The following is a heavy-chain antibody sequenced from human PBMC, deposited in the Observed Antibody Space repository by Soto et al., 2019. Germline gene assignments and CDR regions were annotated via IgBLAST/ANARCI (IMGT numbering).Heavy chain of an antibody. D-gene: IGHD3-9*01. CDR1: GFTFSSYA. J-gene: IGHJ6*02. Sequence: GGSLRLSCSASGFTFSSYAMHWVRQAPGKGLEYVSAISSNGGSTYYADSVKGRFTISRDNSKNTLYLQMSSLRAEDTAVYYCVKDRALTGYFDYYCGMDVWGQGTTVTVSS. CDR3: VKDRALTGYFDYYCGMDV. V-gene: IGHV3-64D*06. CDR2: ISSNGGST.